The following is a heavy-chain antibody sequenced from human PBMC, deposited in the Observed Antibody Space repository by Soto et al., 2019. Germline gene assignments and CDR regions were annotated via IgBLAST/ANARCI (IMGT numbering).Heavy chain of an antibody. J-gene: IGHJ3*02. CDR3: ARRLVHYYDSGGYSAFDI. D-gene: IGHD3-22*01. Sequence: EVQLVESGGGLVQPGRSLRVSCTASGFTFGDYAINWVRQAPGKGLEWVGCIRSKGYGGTTEYAASVKGSFTILRDDSKSIAYLHTNSMRTEDTAVYYCARRLVHYYDSGGYSAFDIWGQGTMFTVSS. CDR1: GFTFGDYA. V-gene: IGHV3-49*04. CDR2: IRSKGYGGTT.